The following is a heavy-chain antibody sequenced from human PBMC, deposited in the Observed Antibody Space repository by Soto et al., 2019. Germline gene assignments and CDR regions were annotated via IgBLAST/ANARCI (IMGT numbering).Heavy chain of an antibody. CDR2: ISGSGGST. CDR1: GFTFSSYA. Sequence: PGGSLRLSCAASGFTFSSYAMSWVRQAPGKGLEWVSAISGSGGSTYYADSVKGRFTISRDNSKNTLYLQMNSLRAEDTAVYYCAKLGGTAAGSWGYYYYYGMDVWGQGTTVTVSS. D-gene: IGHD2-2*01. J-gene: IGHJ6*02. V-gene: IGHV3-23*01. CDR3: AKLGGTAAGSWGYYYYYGMDV.